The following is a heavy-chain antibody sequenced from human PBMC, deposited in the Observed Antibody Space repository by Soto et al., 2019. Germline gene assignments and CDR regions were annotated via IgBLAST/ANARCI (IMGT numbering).Heavy chain of an antibody. V-gene: IGHV1-69*04. Sequence: SVKVSCKASGGTFSSYTISWVRQAPGQGLEWMGRIIPILGIANYAQKFQGRVTITADKSTSTAYMELSSLRSEDTAVYYCARDNASSGWYARRAFDIWGQGTMVTVSS. CDR2: IIPILGIA. J-gene: IGHJ3*02. CDR1: GGTFSSYT. CDR3: ARDNASSGWYARRAFDI. D-gene: IGHD6-19*01.